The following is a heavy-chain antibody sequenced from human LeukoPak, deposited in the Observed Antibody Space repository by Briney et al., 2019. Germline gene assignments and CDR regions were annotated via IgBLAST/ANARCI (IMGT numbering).Heavy chain of an antibody. CDR1: GGSISSYY. CDR3: ARSLRFLEWLLDL. Sequence: SETLSLTCTVSGGSISSYYWSWIRQPPGKGLEWIGYIYYSGSTNYNPSLKSRVTISVDTSKNQFSLKLSSVTAADTAVYYCARSLRFLEWLLDLWGQGTLVTVSS. V-gene: IGHV4-59*08. D-gene: IGHD3-3*01. J-gene: IGHJ4*02. CDR2: IYYSGST.